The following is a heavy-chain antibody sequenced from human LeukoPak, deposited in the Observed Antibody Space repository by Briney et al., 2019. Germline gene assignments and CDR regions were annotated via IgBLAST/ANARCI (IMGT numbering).Heavy chain of an antibody. D-gene: IGHD4-11*01. J-gene: IGHJ4*02. CDR2: IYYSGST. V-gene: IGHV4-39*01. CDR1: GGSISSSSYY. Sequence: PSETLSLTCTVSGGSISSSSYYWGWIRQPPGKGLEWIGSIYYSGSTYYNPSLKSRVTISVDTSKNQFSLKLSSVTAADTAVYYCARLQGFHSFDYWGQGTLVTVSS. CDR3: ARLQGFHSFDY.